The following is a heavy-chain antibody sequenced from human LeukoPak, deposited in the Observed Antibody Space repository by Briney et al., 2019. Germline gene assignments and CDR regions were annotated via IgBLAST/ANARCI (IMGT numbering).Heavy chain of an antibody. Sequence: ASVKVSCKASGYTFTGYYMHWVRQAPGQGLEWMGGIIPIFGTANYAQKFQGRVTITADESTSTAYMELSSLRSEDTAVYYCARRDYYDSSGYVYAFDIWGQGTMVTVSS. CDR2: IIPIFGTA. J-gene: IGHJ3*02. V-gene: IGHV1-69*13. D-gene: IGHD3-22*01. CDR1: GYTFTGYY. CDR3: ARRDYYDSSGYVYAFDI.